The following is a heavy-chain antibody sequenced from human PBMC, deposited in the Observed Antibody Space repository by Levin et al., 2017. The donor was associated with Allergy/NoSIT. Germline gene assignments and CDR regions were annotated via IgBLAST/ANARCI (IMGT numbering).Heavy chain of an antibody. Sequence: SQTLSLPCTVSGGSIRSYYWSWIRQPPGKGLEWIGYIYYSGSTNYNPSLKSRVTISVDTSKNQFSLKLSSVTAADTAVYYCARGGRGAFDIWGQGTMVTVSS. J-gene: IGHJ3*02. CDR1: GGSIRSYY. D-gene: IGHD3-10*01. CDR2: IYYSGST. V-gene: IGHV4-59*01. CDR3: ARGGRGAFDI.